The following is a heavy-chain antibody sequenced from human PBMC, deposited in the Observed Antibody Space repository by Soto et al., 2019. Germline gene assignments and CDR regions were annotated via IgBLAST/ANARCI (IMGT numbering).Heavy chain of an antibody. Sequence: SVKVSCKAAGGTLSYHGVAWLRQAPGQGLEWMGGTIPVFNTAKYVQKFQGRVTMTEDTSTDTAYMELSSLRSEDTAVYYCATGPMVYDKGCAFDIWGQGTMVTVSS. D-gene: IGHD2-8*01. V-gene: IGHV1-69*06. J-gene: IGHJ3*02. CDR2: TIPVFNTA. CDR3: ATGPMVYDKGCAFDI. CDR1: GGTLSYHG.